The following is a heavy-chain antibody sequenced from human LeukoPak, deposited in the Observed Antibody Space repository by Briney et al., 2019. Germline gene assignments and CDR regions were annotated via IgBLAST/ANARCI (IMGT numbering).Heavy chain of an antibody. D-gene: IGHD3-3*01. V-gene: IGHV3-30*04. Sequence: GGSLRLSCAASGFTFSSYAMHWVRQAPGKGLEWVAVISYDGSNKYYADSVKGRFTISRDNAKNSLYLQMNSLRAEDTAVYYCARAYYDFWSGYYFDYWGQGTLVTVSS. CDR3: ARAYYDFWSGYYFDY. CDR1: GFTFSSYA. CDR2: ISYDGSNK. J-gene: IGHJ4*02.